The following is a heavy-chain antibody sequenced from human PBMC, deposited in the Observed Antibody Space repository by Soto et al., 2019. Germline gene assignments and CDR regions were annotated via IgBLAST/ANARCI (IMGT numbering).Heavy chain of an antibody. Sequence: EVQLVESGGGLVQPGGSLRLSCAASGFTFGTYEMNWVRQAPGKGLEWVSYISRSGSTIYYADSVKGRFTISRDNAKNSLYLQLNSLRAEDTAVYYCARDPSLSSSSYLSYYYCMDVWGQGTTVTVSS. V-gene: IGHV3-48*03. CDR1: GFTFGTYE. J-gene: IGHJ6*02. CDR2: ISRSGSTI. CDR3: ARDPSLSSSSYLSYYYCMDV. D-gene: IGHD6-6*01.